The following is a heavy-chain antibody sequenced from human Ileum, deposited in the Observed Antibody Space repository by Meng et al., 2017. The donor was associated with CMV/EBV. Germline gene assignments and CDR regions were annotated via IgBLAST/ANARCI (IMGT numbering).Heavy chain of an antibody. J-gene: IGHJ4*02. Sequence: GESLKISCAASGFTFSDYYMSWIRQAPGKGLEWVSYISSSGSTIYYADSVKGRFTISRDNAKNSLYLQMNSLRAEDTAVYYCARSHVRYSSFDYWGQGTLVTVPQ. CDR1: GFTFSDYY. V-gene: IGHV3-11*01. D-gene: IGHD6-13*01. CDR2: ISSSGSTI. CDR3: ARSHVRYSSFDY.